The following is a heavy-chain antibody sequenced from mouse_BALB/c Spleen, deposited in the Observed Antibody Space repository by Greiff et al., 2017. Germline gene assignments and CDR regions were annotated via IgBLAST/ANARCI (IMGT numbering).Heavy chain of an antibody. CDR1: GFTFSGFG. D-gene: IGHD2-14*01. Sequence: EVKLVESGGGLVQPGGSRKLSCAASGFTFSGFGMHWVRQAPEKGLKWVAYISSGSSTIYYADTVKGRFTISRDNPKNTLFLQMTSLRSEDTAMYYCARNYRYDGYYYAMDYWGQGTSVTVSS. J-gene: IGHJ4*01. CDR2: ISSGSSTI. CDR3: ARNYRYDGYYYAMDY. V-gene: IGHV5-17*02.